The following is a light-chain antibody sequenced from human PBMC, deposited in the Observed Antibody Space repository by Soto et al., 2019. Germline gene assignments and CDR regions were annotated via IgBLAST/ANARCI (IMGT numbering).Light chain of an antibody. CDR2: EAS. V-gene: IGKV3-11*01. J-gene: IGKJ4*01. CDR3: QQHINWPLT. Sequence: EIVLTQSPATLSLSPGERATFSCRASQTVSSSLAWYQQKPGQAPRLLIYEASNRATGIPARFSGSGSGADFTLTISSLEPEDFALYYCQQHINWPLTFGGGTKVEIK. CDR1: QTVSSS.